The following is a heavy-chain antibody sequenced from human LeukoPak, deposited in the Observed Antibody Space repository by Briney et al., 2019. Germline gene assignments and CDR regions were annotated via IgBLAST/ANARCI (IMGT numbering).Heavy chain of an antibody. Sequence: SVKVSCKASGGTFIKYSISWVRQRPGQGLEWMGGITPLFGTANYAQKFQGRVTITADESASTAYMELSSLRSEDTAVYYCAVNSGYDDSDYYYYGMDVWGQGTTVTVSS. CDR1: GGTFIKYS. D-gene: IGHD5-12*01. CDR3: AVNSGYDDSDYYYYGMDV. J-gene: IGHJ6*02. V-gene: IGHV1-69*01. CDR2: ITPLFGTA.